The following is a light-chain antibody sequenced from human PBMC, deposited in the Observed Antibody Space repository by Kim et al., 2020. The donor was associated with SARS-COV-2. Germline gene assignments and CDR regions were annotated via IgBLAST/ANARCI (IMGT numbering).Light chain of an antibody. J-gene: IGLJ3*02. V-gene: IGLV2-14*01. CDR2: DVS. CDR1: SSDVGGYNF. CDR3: SSYASSSTWV. Sequence: QSALTQPASVSGSPGQSITISCTGTSSDVGGYNFVSWYQQHPGKAPKFMIFDVSKRPSGVSNRFSGYKSGNTASLTISGLQPEDEADYYCSSYASSSTWVFGGGTQLTVL.